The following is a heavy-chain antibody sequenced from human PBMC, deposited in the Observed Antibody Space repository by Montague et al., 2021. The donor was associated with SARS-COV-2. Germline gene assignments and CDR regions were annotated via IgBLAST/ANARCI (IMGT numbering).Heavy chain of an antibody. J-gene: IGHJ6*03. CDR1: GGSISSGSYY. V-gene: IGHV4-61*02. CDR3: AREYSNAYYYYYYMDI. D-gene: IGHD2-15*01. Sequence: TLSLTCTVSGGSISSGSYYWSWIRQPAGKGLEWIGRIYTSGSTNYNPSLKSRVTISVDTSKNQFSLKLSSVTAADTAVYYCAREYSNAYYYYYYMDIWGKGTTVAVSS. CDR2: IYTSGST.